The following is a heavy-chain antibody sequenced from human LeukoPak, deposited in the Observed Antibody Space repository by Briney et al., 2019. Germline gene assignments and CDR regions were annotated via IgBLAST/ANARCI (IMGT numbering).Heavy chain of an antibody. V-gene: IGHV3-7*01. CDR2: IKQDRSER. CDR3: ARGYRGRDSSVGFDH. CDR1: GFTFSNYW. Sequence: GGSLRLSCAASGFTFSNYWMSWVRQAPGKGLEWVANIKQDRSERYYVDSVKGRFTISRDNAKNTLYLQMNSLRAEDTAVYYCARGYRGRDSSVGFDHWGQGNLVTVSS. J-gene: IGHJ4*02. D-gene: IGHD3-16*01.